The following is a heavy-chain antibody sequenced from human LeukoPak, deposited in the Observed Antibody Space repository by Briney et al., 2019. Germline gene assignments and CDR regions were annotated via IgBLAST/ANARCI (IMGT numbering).Heavy chain of an antibody. CDR3: AREEYSVRRGARLDH. CDR1: GFTFNNYW. D-gene: IGHD6-6*01. V-gene: IGHV3-74*01. Sequence: GRSLRLSCAASGFTFNNYWMHWVRQAPGKGLVWVSRINSDGSSTGYADSVRGRFTISRDTAKNTLYLQMNSVRVEDTAMYYCAREEYSVRRGARLDHWGQGTLVIVSS. CDR2: INSDGSST. J-gene: IGHJ4*02.